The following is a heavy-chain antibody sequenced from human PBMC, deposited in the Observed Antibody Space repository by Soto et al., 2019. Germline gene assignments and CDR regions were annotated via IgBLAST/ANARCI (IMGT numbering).Heavy chain of an antibody. CDR3: AREKGSGRKWSFDY. J-gene: IGHJ4*02. CDR1: GYTFTSYA. D-gene: IGHD2-15*01. Sequence: ASVKVSCTASGYTFTSYAMHWVRQAPGQRLEWMGWINAGNGNTKYSQKFQGRVTITRDTSASTAYMELSSLRSEDTAVYYCAREKGSGRKWSFDYWGQGTLVTVSS. CDR2: INAGNGNT. V-gene: IGHV1-3*01.